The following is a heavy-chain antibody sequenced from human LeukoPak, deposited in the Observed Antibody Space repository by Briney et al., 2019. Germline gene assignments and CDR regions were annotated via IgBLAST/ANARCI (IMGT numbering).Heavy chain of an antibody. CDR1: GYTFTSYG. CDR2: ISAYNGNT. V-gene: IGHV1-18*01. CDR3: ARDHRGWFALYYYYGMDV. Sequence: ASVKVSCKASGYTFTSYGISWVRQAPGQGLEWMGWISAYNGNTNYAQKLQGRVTMTTDTSTSTAYMELRSLRSDDTAVYYCARDHRGWFALYYYYGMDVWGQGTTVTVSS. D-gene: IGHD6-19*01. J-gene: IGHJ6*02.